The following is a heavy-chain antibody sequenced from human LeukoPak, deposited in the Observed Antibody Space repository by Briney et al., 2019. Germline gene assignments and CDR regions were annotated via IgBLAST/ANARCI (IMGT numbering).Heavy chain of an antibody. CDR1: GFTFSSYA. V-gene: IGHV3-30*04. J-gene: IGHJ4*02. Sequence: PGGSLRLSCAASGFTFSSYAMHWVRQAPGKGLEWVAVISYDGSNKYYADSVKGRFTISRDNSKNTLYLQMNSLRAEDTAVYYCARDSLGDPTYYFDYWGQGTLVTASS. D-gene: IGHD3-10*01. CDR3: ARDSLGDPTYYFDY. CDR2: ISYDGSNK.